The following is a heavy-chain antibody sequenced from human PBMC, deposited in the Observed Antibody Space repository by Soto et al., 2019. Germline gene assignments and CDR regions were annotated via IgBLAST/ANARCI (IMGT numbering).Heavy chain of an antibody. CDR1: GFTFSHYA. V-gene: IGHV3-30-3*01. J-gene: IGHJ4*02. CDR2: ISFEGSNQ. Sequence: QVQLVESGGGVVQPGRSLRLSCAASGFTFSHYALHWVRQAPGKGLEWVALISFEGSNQFYADSVTGRFTISRDNSKDTLYLQMTSLRADDTAVYYCAKVDRTVVVTSINYWGQGTLVTVSS. CDR3: AKVDRTVVVTSINY. D-gene: IGHD2-21*02.